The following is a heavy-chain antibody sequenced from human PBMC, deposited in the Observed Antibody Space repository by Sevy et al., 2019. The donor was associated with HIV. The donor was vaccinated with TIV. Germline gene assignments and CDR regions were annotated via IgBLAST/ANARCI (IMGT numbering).Heavy chain of an antibody. J-gene: IGHJ6*02. CDR2: ISDSGTST. CDR3: AKALHWVYFGMDV. CDR1: GFTFSSFA. V-gene: IGHV3-23*01. Sequence: GGSLRLSCAASGFTFSSFAMSWVRQAPGKGLEWVSVISDSGTSTYYAASVKGRFTISRDNSKNTLYLQMNSLRAEDMAVYYCAKALHWVYFGMDVWGQGTTVTVSS. D-gene: IGHD3-16*01.